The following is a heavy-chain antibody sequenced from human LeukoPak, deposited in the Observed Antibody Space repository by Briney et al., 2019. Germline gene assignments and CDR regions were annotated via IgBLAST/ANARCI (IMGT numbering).Heavy chain of an antibody. Sequence: SETLSLTCTVSGGSISSSSYYWGWIRQPPGKGLEWIGSIYYSGSTYYNPSLKSRVTISVDTSKNQFSPKLSSVTAADTAVYYCARRRAFPYGDYDYWGQGTLVTVSS. V-gene: IGHV4-39*01. CDR1: GGSISSSSYY. CDR3: ARRRAFPYGDYDY. J-gene: IGHJ4*02. CDR2: IYYSGST. D-gene: IGHD4-17*01.